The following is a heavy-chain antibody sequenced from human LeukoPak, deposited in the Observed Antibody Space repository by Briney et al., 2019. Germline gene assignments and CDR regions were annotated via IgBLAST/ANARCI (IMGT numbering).Heavy chain of an antibody. D-gene: IGHD3-10*01. CDR1: GFTFSTYW. V-gene: IGHV3-7*01. Sequence: GGSLRLSCAASGFTFSTYWMTWVRQAPGKGLEWVANIKQDGSEKYYVDSVKGRFTISRDNAKNSLYLQMNSLRAEDTAVYYCARELFYGSGNGFDYWGQGTLVTVSS. CDR3: ARELFYGSGNGFDY. J-gene: IGHJ4*02. CDR2: IKQDGSEK.